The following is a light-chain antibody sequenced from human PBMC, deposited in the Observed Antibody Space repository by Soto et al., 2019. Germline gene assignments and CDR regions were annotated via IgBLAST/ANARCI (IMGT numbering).Light chain of an antibody. J-gene: IGLJ2*01. CDR2: SNY. CDR1: NSNIGSNP. Sequence: QSVLTQPPSASGTPGQRVTISCSGSNSNIGSNPVHWYQQFPGTAPKVLIYSNYQRPSGVPDRFSGSKSGTSASLAISGLQSEDKADYYCAAWDDRLSDLLFGGGTKLTVL. CDR3: AAWDDRLSDLL. V-gene: IGLV1-44*01.